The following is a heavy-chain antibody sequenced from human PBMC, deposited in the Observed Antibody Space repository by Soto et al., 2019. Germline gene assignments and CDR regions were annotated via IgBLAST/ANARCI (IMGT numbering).Heavy chain of an antibody. J-gene: IGHJ4*02. Sequence: QVQLQQWGAGLLKPSETLSLNCAVNGGSLSGYYWSWIRQPPGKGLEWIGEIKDGGRTNYSPSLKGRATKPSNPPNNQFPLGLYSVTAADTGVYYCARGQEGVVATHWDQGTLVTVSS. V-gene: IGHV4-34*01. CDR3: ARGQEGVVATH. CDR2: IKDGGRT. D-gene: IGHD5-12*01. CDR1: GGSLSGYY.